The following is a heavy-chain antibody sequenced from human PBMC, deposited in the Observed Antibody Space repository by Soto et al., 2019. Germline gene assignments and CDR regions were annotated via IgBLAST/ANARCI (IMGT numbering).Heavy chain of an antibody. Sequence: EVQLLQSGGALVQPGGSLRLSCAASGFTFTSFTMNWVRQAPGKGLEWVSAISGSGYNTYDAVSVRGRFTISRDNSVNMLYLQMNSLRGDDTAVYFCAKSIRTSVSVYDYWGQGALVTVSS. J-gene: IGHJ4*02. CDR1: GFTFTSFT. CDR3: AKSIRTSVSVYDY. D-gene: IGHD4-17*01. V-gene: IGHV3-23*01. CDR2: ISGSGYNT.